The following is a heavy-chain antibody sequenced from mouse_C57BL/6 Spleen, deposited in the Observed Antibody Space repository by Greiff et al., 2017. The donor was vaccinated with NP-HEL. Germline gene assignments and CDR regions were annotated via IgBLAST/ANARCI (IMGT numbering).Heavy chain of an antibody. CDR3: ARVQLRLRDYAMDY. V-gene: IGHV1-69*01. D-gene: IGHD3-2*02. CDR2: IDPSDSYT. J-gene: IGHJ4*01. Sequence: QVQLQQPGAELVMPGASVKLSCKASGYTFTSYWMHWVKQRPGQGLEWIGEIDPSDSYTNYNQKFKGKSTLTVDKSSSTAYMQLSSLTSEDSAVYYCARVQLRLRDYAMDYWGQGTSVTVSS. CDR1: GYTFTSYW.